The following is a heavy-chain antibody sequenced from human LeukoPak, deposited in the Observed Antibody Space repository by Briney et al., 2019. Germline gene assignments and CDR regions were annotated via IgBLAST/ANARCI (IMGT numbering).Heavy chain of an antibody. J-gene: IGHJ3*02. CDR1: GFTISSNH. Sequence: GGSLRLSCAASGFTISSNHMNWVRQAPGKGLEWVSVIFNSGDTYYADSVKGRFTISRDTSKNALYLQMNSLRVDDTAVYYCARDPAPATGAFDIWGQGTMVIIS. CDR2: IFNSGDT. D-gene: IGHD1-1*01. CDR3: ARDPAPATGAFDI. V-gene: IGHV3-53*01.